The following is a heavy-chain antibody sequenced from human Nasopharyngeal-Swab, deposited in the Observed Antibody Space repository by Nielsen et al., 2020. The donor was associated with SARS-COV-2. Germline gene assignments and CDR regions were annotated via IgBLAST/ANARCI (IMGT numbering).Heavy chain of an antibody. D-gene: IGHD3-9*01. V-gene: IGHV3-13*01. J-gene: IGHJ4*02. CDR2: IDTAGET. CDR3: ARGRGGYYNLDY. CDR1: GFTFGSHD. Sequence: GESLKISCAASGFTFGSHDIHWVRQPTGKGLEWVSGIDTAGETYYADSVNGRYTSSREDVKSYLYLQMNSLRVEDSGVYYCARGRGGYYNLDYWGQGTLVTVSP.